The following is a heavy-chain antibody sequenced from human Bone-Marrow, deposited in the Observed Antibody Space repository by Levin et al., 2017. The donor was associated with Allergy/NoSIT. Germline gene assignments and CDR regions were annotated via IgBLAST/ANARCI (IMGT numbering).Heavy chain of an antibody. J-gene: IGHJ3*02. CDR2: INTGNGNT. CDR3: ARAKMDIVVVPAAKDI. V-gene: IGHV1-3*04. D-gene: IGHD2-2*03. CDR1: GYTFTRYS. Sequence: GESLKISCKPSGYTFTRYSIHWVRQASGQRLEWMGWINTGNGNTKYSQKFQGRVSITRDTSASTAYMEVRSLRSEDTAMYFCARAKMDIVVVPAAKDIWGQGTMVTVSS.